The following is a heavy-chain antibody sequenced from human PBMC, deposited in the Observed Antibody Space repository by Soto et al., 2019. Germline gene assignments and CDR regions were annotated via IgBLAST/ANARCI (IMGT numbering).Heavy chain of an antibody. CDR1: GGSFSGYY. D-gene: IGHD3-10*01. Sequence: SETLSLTCAVYGGSFSGYYWSRIRQPPGKGLEWIGEINHSGSTNYNPSLKSRVTISVDTSKNQFSLKLSSVTAADTAVYYCARGTLYYYGSGSYNYYYYGMDVWGQGTTVTVSS. CDR2: INHSGST. V-gene: IGHV4-34*01. CDR3: ARGTLYYYGSGSYNYYYYGMDV. J-gene: IGHJ6*02.